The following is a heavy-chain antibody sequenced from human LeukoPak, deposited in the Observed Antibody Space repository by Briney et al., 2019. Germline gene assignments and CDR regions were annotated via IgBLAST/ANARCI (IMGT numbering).Heavy chain of an antibody. V-gene: IGHV3-21*01. J-gene: IGHJ4*02. CDR3: ARVFRAEWYSSSSHVLDY. CDR2: ICSSSSYI. CDR1: GFTFTSYS. Sequence: GGSLRLSCAASGFTFTSYSTNWVRQAPGKGLERVSSICSSSSYIYYADSVKGRFTLSRDKAKNSLYLQMNSLRAEDTAVYYCARVFRAEWYSSSSHVLDYWGQGTLVTVSS. D-gene: IGHD6-6*01.